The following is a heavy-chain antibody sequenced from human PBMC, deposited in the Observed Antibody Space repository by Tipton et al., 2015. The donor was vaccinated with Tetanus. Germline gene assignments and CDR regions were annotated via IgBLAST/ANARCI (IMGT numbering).Heavy chain of an antibody. J-gene: IGHJ4*02. CDR2: IYYKGST. CDR3: ARGPSYSGAWYHY. V-gene: IGHV4-61*01. CDR1: GGSLFSGSFY. Sequence: TLSLTCTVFGGSLFSGSFYWAWIRQPPGKGLEWIGYIYYKGSTNYNPSLRSRVTISIDTSSNQFSLKLTSVTPADTAIYYCARGPSYSGAWYHYWGQGAMVTVSS. D-gene: IGHD6-19*01.